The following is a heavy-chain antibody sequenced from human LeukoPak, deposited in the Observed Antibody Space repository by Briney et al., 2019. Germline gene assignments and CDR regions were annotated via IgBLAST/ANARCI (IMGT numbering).Heavy chain of an antibody. J-gene: IGHJ3*02. V-gene: IGHV3-21*01. D-gene: IGHD1-26*01. Sequence: GGSLRLSCAASGFTFSSYSMNWVRQAPGKGLEWVSSISSSSSYIYYADSVKGRFTISRDNAKNSLYLQMNSLRAEDTAVYYCARGSGSYLNAFDIWGQGTMVTVSS. CDR1: GFTFSSYS. CDR3: ARGSGSYLNAFDI. CDR2: ISSSSSYI.